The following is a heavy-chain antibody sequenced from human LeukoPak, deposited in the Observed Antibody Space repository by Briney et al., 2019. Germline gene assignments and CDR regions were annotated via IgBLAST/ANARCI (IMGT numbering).Heavy chain of an antibody. CDR3: ASQRQWDWFDP. CDR1: EFAFSSYS. V-gene: IGHV3-48*04. CDR2: ISSTSSTI. J-gene: IGHJ5*02. Sequence: PGGSLRLSCVVSEFAFSSYSMNWVRQAPGKGLEWVSYISSTSSTIDYADSVKGRFTISRDNAKNSLFLQMNSLRVDDTAVYYCASQRQWDWFDPWGQGTLVTVSS. D-gene: IGHD2-8*01.